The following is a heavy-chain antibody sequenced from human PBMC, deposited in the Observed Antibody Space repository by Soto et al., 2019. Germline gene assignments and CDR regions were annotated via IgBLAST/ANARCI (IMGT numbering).Heavy chain of an antibody. CDR1: GFTFSTYA. J-gene: IGHJ6*02. V-gene: IGHV3-30-3*01. D-gene: IGHD2-15*01. CDR3: ARVGYCIGSSCMRGAMDV. CDR2: ISYDGSNK. Sequence: QVQLVESGGGVVQPGRSLRLSCAASGFTFSTYAMHWVRQAPGKGLEWVAVISYDGSNKYYADSVKGRFTISRDNSKNTRYQQMNSLRVEDTGLYYCARVGYCIGSSCMRGAMDVWGQGTTATVSS.